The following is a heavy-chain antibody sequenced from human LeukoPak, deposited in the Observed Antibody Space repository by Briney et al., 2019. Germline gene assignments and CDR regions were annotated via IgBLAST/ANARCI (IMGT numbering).Heavy chain of an antibody. CDR2: IYYSGTT. CDR1: GDSIGSGRYY. Sequence: PSETLSLLCTVSGDSIGSGRYYWTWIRQQPGKGLEWIGYIYYSGTTYYNPSPKSQVTMSVDRSKNQVSLKLSSVTDADMAVYYCARDLGRYFDYWGQGTLVTVSS. CDR3: ARDLGRYFDY. D-gene: IGHD2-15*01. V-gene: IGHV4-31*01. J-gene: IGHJ4*02.